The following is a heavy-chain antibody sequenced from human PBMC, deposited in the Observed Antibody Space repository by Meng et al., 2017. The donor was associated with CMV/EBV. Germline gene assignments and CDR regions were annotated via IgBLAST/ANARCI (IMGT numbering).Heavy chain of an antibody. D-gene: IGHD4-11*01. CDR2: MNPNSGNT. CDR3: ARDKTPQYNWFDP. Sequence: ASVKVSCKASGYTFTSYDINWVRQATGQGLEWMGWMNPNSGNTGYAQKFQGRVTMTRNTSISTAYMELSSLRSEDTAVYYCARDKTPQYNWFDPWGQGTLVTVSS. J-gene: IGHJ5*02. CDR1: GYTFTSYD. V-gene: IGHV1-8*01.